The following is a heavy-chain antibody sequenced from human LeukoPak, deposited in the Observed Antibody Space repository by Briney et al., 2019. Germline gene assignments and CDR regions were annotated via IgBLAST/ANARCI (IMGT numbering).Heavy chain of an antibody. CDR2: ISYDGSNK. J-gene: IGHJ4*02. CDR3: ATGPLSRYSSSPYDY. V-gene: IGHV3-30*04. CDR1: GFTFSSYA. Sequence: GGSLRLSCAASGFTFSSYAMHWVRQAPGKGLEWVAVISYDGSNKYYADSVEGRFTISRDNSKNTLYLQMNSLRAEDTAVYYCATGPLSRYSSSPYDYWGRGTLVTVSS. D-gene: IGHD6-13*01.